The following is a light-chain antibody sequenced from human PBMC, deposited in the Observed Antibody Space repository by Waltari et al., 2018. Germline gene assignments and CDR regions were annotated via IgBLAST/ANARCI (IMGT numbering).Light chain of an antibody. Sequence: QSALTQPASVSGSPGQSITISCTGTSSDVGSYNLVSWYQQQPGKAPKLMIYEVSKRPSGVSNLFSGSKSGNTSSLTISGLQAEDEADYYCCSYAGSSTPPFGGGTKLTVL. CDR2: EVS. V-gene: IGLV2-23*02. J-gene: IGLJ3*02. CDR3: CSYAGSSTPP. CDR1: SSDVGSYNL.